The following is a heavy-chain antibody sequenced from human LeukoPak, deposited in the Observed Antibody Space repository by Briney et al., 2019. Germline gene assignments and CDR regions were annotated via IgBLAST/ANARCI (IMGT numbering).Heavy chain of an antibody. D-gene: IGHD3-10*01. J-gene: IGHJ4*02. V-gene: IGHV3-23*01. CDR2: ISGSGGST. CDR1: GFTFSSYG. Sequence: PGGSLRLSCAASGFTFSSYGMSWVRQAPGKGLEWVSAISGSGGSTYYADSVKGRFTISRDNSKNTLYLQMNSLGAEDTAVYYCARVVPPTDYGSGSYFWDPYYFDYWGQGTLVTVSS. CDR3: ARVVPPTDYGSGSYFWDPYYFDY.